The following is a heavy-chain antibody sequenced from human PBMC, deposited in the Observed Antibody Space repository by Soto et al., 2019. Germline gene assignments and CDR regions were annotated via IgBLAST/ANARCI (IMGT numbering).Heavy chain of an antibody. V-gene: IGHV3-9*01. Sequence: PGGSLRLSCAASGFTFDDYAMHWVRQAPGKGLEWVSGISWNSGSIGYADSVKGRFTISRDNAKNSLYLQMNSLRAEDTALYYCAKVDTVNLSERGYYFDYWGQGNLVTVSS. D-gene: IGHD4-17*01. CDR1: GFTFDDYA. J-gene: IGHJ4*02. CDR2: ISWNSGSI. CDR3: AKVDTVNLSERGYYFDY.